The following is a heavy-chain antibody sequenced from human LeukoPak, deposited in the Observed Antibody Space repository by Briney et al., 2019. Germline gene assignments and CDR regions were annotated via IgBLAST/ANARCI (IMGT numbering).Heavy chain of an antibody. D-gene: IGHD4-23*01. Sequence: PGGSLRLSCAASGFTFSTYAMSWVRQAAGKGLEWVSLISGSGGGTYYADSVKGRFTISRDNAKNSLYLQMNSLRAEDTAVYYCASWDYGGNSWYFDYWGQGTLVTVSS. J-gene: IGHJ4*02. CDR1: GFTFSTYA. CDR2: ISGSGGGT. CDR3: ASWDYGGNSWYFDY. V-gene: IGHV3-23*01.